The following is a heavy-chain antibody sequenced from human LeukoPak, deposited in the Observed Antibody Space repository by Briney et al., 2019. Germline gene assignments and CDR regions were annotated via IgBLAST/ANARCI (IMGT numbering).Heavy chain of an antibody. CDR3: AKTTTGYGSGRYPGWPVDY. D-gene: IGHD6-19*01. CDR2: IFGSGGST. CDR1: GFTFSSYA. V-gene: IGHV3-23*01. Sequence: PGGSLRLSCAASGFTFSSYAMYWVRQAPGKGLEWVSGIFGSGGSTHYADSVKGRFTISRDNSKNTVYLQMNSLRAEDTAVYCCAKTTTGYGSGRYPGWPVDYWGQGTLVTVSS. J-gene: IGHJ4*02.